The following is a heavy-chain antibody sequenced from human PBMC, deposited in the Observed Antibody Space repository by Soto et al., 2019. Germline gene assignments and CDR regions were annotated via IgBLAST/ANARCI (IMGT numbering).Heavy chain of an antibody. V-gene: IGHV3-23*01. CDR2: ISGSGGST. CDR1: GFTFSSYA. Sequence: GGSLRLSCAASGFTFSSYAMSWVRQAPGKGLEWVSAISGSGGSTYYADSVKGRFTISRDNSKNTLYQQLNSLRAEDTAVYYCAKKLQSVDAFDIWGQGTMVTVS. CDR3: AKKLQSVDAFDI. J-gene: IGHJ3*02. D-gene: IGHD4-4*01.